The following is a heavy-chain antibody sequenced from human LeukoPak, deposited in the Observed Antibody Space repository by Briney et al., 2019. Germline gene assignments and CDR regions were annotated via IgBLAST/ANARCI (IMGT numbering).Heavy chain of an antibody. CDR1: GYTFTSYG. J-gene: IGHJ5*02. V-gene: IGHV1-18*01. D-gene: IGHD6-13*01. CDR2: ISAYNGNT. CDR3: ARSSSGIAAAGWFDP. Sequence: ASVKVSCKASGYTFTSYGISWVRQAPGQGLEWMGWISAYNGNTNYAQKLQGRVTMTTDTSTSTAYMELRSLRSDDTAVYYRARSSSGIAAAGWFDPWGQGTLVTVSS.